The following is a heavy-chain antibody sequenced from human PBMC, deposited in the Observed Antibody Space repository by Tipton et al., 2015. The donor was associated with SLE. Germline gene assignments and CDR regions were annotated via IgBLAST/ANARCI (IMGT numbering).Heavy chain of an antibody. Sequence: TLSLTCTVSGGSISNYYWSWIRQAPGKGLEWIGYISNSETTNYNPSLKSRVTISVDTSKNQFSLKLRSVTAADTAVYYCAGAWQGYCSGGTCYVLDYWGQGTLVTVSS. CDR1: GGSISNYY. CDR3: AGAWQGYCSGGTCYVLDY. D-gene: IGHD2-15*01. J-gene: IGHJ4*02. CDR2: ISNSETT. V-gene: IGHV4-59*01.